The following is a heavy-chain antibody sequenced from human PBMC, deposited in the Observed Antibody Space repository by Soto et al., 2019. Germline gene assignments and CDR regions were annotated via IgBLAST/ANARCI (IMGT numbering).Heavy chain of an antibody. J-gene: IGHJ5*02. CDR3: ARGYFDSGHGYDL. CDR1: GHLFNNHW. Sequence: GESLKISCKGPGHLFNNHWIGWVRQTPGKGLEWMGLIFTRDSETKTSPSFQGHVSFSVDNSINTVYLQWTSLKTTDTGVYFCARGYFDSGHGYDLWGQGTLVTVSS. V-gene: IGHV5-51*01. D-gene: IGHD3-10*01. CDR2: IFTRDSET.